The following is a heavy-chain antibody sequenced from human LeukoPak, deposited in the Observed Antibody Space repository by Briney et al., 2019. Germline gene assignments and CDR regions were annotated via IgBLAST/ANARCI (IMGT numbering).Heavy chain of an antibody. D-gene: IGHD3-22*01. Sequence: SETLSLTCTVSGGSISSYYWSWIRQPPGKRLEWIGYIYYSGSTNYNPSLKSRVSISVDTSKNQFSLKLSSVTAADTAVYYCARDPAYDSSGYSYYYYMDVWGKGTTVTVSS. CDR2: IYYSGST. J-gene: IGHJ6*03. CDR1: GGSISSYY. CDR3: ARDPAYDSSGYSYYYYMDV. V-gene: IGHV4-59*01.